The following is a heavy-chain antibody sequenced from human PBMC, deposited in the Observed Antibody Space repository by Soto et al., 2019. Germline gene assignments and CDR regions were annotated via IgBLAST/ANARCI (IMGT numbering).Heavy chain of an antibody. V-gene: IGHV1-69*02. CDR3: AEQATSI. D-gene: IGHD1-26*01. Sequence: QVQLVQSGAEVKKPGSSVKVSCKASGGTFSSYTISWVRQAPGQGLEWMGRIIPILGIANYAQKFQGRVTITANKSASTAYRDMTSLSSEDTAVYYCAEQATSIWGQGTLVTVSS. J-gene: IGHJ4*02. CDR1: GGTFSSYT. CDR2: IIPILGIA.